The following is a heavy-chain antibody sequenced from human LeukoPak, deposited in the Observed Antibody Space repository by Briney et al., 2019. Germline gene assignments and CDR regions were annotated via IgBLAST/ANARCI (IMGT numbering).Heavy chain of an antibody. CDR2: INDSGST. CDR3: TRRGRNNWGEGNDY. J-gene: IGHJ4*02. D-gene: IGHD1-1*01. Sequence: SETLSLTCTVPGGSISSYYWSWIRQPPGKGLEWIGYINDSGSTNSNPSLKSRVTMSVDTSKNQFSLKLSSVTAADTAVYYCTRRGRNNWGEGNDYWGQGTLVTVSS. CDR1: GGSISSYY. V-gene: IGHV4-59*08.